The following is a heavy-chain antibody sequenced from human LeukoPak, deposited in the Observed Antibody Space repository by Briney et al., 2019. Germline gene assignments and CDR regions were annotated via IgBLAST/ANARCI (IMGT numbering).Heavy chain of an antibody. J-gene: IGHJ4*02. D-gene: IGHD1-1*01. Sequence: QSGGSLRLSCAASGFTFSSYWMSWVRQAPGKGLEWVANIKQDGSEKYYVVSVGGRFTISRDNAKNSLYLQMNSLRAEDTAVYYCARYWNGGNYDYWGQGTLVTVSS. CDR3: ARYWNGGNYDY. CDR2: IKQDGSEK. CDR1: GFTFSSYW. V-gene: IGHV3-7*04.